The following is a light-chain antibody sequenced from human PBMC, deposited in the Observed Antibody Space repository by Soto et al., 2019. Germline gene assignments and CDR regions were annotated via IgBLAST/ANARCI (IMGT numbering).Light chain of an antibody. Sequence: QSALTQPASVSGSPGQSITISCTGTSSDVGSYNLVSWYQQHPGKAPKLMIYEGSKRPSGVSNRFSGSKSGNTASLTISGLQAEDEADYYCLSDAGSSTLVFGGGTKLTVL. CDR1: SSDVGSYNL. J-gene: IGLJ2*01. CDR3: LSDAGSSTLV. V-gene: IGLV2-23*01. CDR2: EGS.